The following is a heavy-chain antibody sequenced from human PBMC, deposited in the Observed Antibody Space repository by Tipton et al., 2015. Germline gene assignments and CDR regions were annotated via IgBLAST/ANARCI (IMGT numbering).Heavy chain of an antibody. CDR3: AREVWYYDSSGYDY. CDR1: GGSINTSISSDY. V-gene: IGHV4-61*01. D-gene: IGHD3-22*01. CDR2: IYKNGST. J-gene: IGHJ4*02. Sequence: TLSLTCTVSGGSINTSISSDYWSWIRQPPGKGLEWIGYIYKNGSTNDNPSLRSRVTMSVDTSKNQFFLHLSSVTAADTAVYYCAREVWYYDSSGYDYWGQGTLVTVSS.